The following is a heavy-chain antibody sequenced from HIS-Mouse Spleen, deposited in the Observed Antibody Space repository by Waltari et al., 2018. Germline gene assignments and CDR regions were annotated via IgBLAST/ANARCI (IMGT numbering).Heavy chain of an antibody. CDR2: IYYRAST. CDR3: AREIPYSSSWYDWYFDL. CDR1: GGSISSSSYY. V-gene: IGHV4-39*07. Sequence: QLQLQESGPGLVKPSETLSLTCTVSGGSISSSSYYWGWIRQPPGKGLEWIGSIYYRASTYYTPSLKSRVTISVDTSKNQFSLKLSSVTAADTAVYYCAREIPYSSSWYDWYFDLWGRGTLVTVSS. D-gene: IGHD6-13*01. J-gene: IGHJ2*01.